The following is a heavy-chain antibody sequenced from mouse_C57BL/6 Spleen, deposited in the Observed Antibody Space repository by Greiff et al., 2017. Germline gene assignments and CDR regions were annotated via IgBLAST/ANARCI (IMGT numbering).Heavy chain of an antibody. Sequence: EVQVVESGGGLVKPGGSLKLSCAASGFTFSDYGMHWVRQAPETGLEWVAYISSGSSTIYYADTVKGRFTISRDNAKNTLFLQLTSLRSEDTAMYYCARRYYDYGGYYFDYWGQGTTLTVSS. CDR1: GFTFSDYG. V-gene: IGHV5-17*01. D-gene: IGHD2-4*01. CDR2: ISSGSSTI. CDR3: ARRYYDYGGYYFDY. J-gene: IGHJ2*01.